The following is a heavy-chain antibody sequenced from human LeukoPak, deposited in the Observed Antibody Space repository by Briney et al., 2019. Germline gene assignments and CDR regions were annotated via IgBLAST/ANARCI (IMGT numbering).Heavy chain of an antibody. CDR3: ARGSSTYYYDSSGYGVDY. CDR1: GFTFSSYG. D-gene: IGHD3-22*01. CDR2: IWYDGSNK. V-gene: IGHV3-33*01. Sequence: GGSLRLSCAASGFTFSSYGMHWVRQAPGEGLEWVAVIWYDGSNKYYADSVKGRFTISRDNSKNTLYLQMNSLRAEDSAVYYCARGSSTYYYDSSGYGVDYWGQGTLVTVSS. J-gene: IGHJ4*02.